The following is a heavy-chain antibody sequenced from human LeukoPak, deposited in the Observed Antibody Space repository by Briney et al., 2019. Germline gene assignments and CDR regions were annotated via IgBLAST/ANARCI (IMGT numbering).Heavy chain of an antibody. V-gene: IGHV3-33*01. D-gene: IGHD6-13*01. J-gene: IGHJ4*02. CDR2: IWYDGSNK. CDR3: ARAWSSSWPYYFDY. CDR1: GFTFSSYG. Sequence: GGSLRLSCAASGFTFSSYGMHWVRQAPGKGLEWVAVIWYDGSNKYYADSVKGRFTIPRDNSKNTLYLQMNSLRAEDTAVYYCARAWSSSWPYYFDYWGQGTLVTVSS.